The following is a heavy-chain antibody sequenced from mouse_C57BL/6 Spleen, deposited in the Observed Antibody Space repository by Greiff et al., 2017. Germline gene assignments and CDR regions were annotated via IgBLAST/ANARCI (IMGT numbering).Heavy chain of an antibody. D-gene: IGHD3-2*02. CDR2: INPGSGGT. V-gene: IGHV1-54*01. J-gene: IGHJ2*01. Sequence: QVQLQQSGAELVRPGTSVKVSCKASGYAFTNYLIEWVKQRPGQGLEWIGVINPGSGGTNYNEKFKGKATLTADKSSSTAYMQLSSLTSEDSAVYFCARVDSSGYGYFDYWGQGTTRTVSS. CDR3: ARVDSSGYGYFDY. CDR1: GYAFTNYL.